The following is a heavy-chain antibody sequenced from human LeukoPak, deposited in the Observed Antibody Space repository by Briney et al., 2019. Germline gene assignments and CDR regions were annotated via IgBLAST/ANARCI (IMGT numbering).Heavy chain of an antibody. J-gene: IGHJ4*02. D-gene: IGHD6-19*01. Sequence: GASVKVSCKASGGTFSSYAISWVRQAPGQGLEWMGGIIPIFGTANYAQKFQGRVTITADESTSTAYMELSSLRSEDTAVYYCARAASIAVAGTLGYWGQGTLVTVSS. V-gene: IGHV1-69*13. CDR2: IIPIFGTA. CDR3: ARAASIAVAGTLGY. CDR1: GGTFSSYA.